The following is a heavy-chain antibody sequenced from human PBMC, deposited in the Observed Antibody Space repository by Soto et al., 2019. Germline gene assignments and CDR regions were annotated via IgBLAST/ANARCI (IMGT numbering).Heavy chain of an antibody. Sequence: GASLSLSCASSGFTFSSYALHWVRQAAGKGLDWVAVISYDGSNKYYADSVKGRFTISRDNSKNTLYLQMNSLRAEDTAVYYCARVGNAALNYYDSSGYYYEDYWGQGT. CDR1: GFTFSSYA. CDR2: ISYDGSNK. CDR3: ARVGNAALNYYDSSGYYYEDY. J-gene: IGHJ4*02. V-gene: IGHV3-30-3*01. D-gene: IGHD3-22*01.